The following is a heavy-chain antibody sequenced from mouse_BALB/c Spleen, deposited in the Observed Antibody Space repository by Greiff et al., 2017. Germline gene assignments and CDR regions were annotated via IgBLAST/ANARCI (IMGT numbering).Heavy chain of an antibody. CDR3: ARQVRRAWFAY. CDR2: ISYSGST. Sequence: VQLKESGPGLVKPSQSLSLTCTVTGYSITSDYAWYWIRQFPGNKLEWMGYISYSGSTSYNPSLKSRISITRDTSKNQFFLQLNSVTTEDTATYYCARQVRRAWFAYWGQGTLVTVSA. J-gene: IGHJ3*01. CDR1: GYSITSDYA. D-gene: IGHD2-14*01. V-gene: IGHV3-2*02.